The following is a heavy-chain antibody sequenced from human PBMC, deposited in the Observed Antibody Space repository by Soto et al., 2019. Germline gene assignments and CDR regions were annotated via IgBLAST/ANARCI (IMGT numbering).Heavy chain of an antibody. V-gene: IGHV1-2*02. D-gene: IGHD6-13*01. J-gene: IGHJ6*02. CDR2: INPNSGGT. CDR1: GFTFSAYY. Sequence: QVQLVQSGAELKKPGASVKVSCKASGFTFSAYYIYWVRQAPGHGLEWIGWINPNSGGTNNAQKFQGRVTMTRDTSSSTVDMEVSALSPDATAVYYCARSLLDEYSSSWRSAYYGMDVWGQGTTVTVSS. CDR3: ARSLLDEYSSSWRSAYYGMDV.